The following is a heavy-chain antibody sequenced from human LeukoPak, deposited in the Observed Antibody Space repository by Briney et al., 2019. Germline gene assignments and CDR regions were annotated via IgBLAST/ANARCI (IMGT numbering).Heavy chain of an antibody. CDR3: AKELTTERTPGVDS. CDR2: ISGSGDTK. D-gene: IGHD4-17*01. V-gene: IGHV3-23*01. Sequence: PGGSLRLSCTASGFTFSSYSMSWVREGPGTGLEWVSAISGSGDTKFYADSVKGRFSISRDNSKKTLYLQVNSLRAEDTAVYFCAKELTTERTPGVDSWGQGTLVTVSS. J-gene: IGHJ4*02. CDR1: GFTFSSYS.